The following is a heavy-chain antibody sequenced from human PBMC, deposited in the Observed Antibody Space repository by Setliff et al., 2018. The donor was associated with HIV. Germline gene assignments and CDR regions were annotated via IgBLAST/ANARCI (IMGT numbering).Heavy chain of an antibody. CDR2: ITDTGHT. CDR3: ARAPSCIGGNCILYYYYYSGLDA. Sequence: SETLSLTCTVYGGSLTNHYWTWIRQPPGRGLEWIGEITDTGHTNYNSSLQSRATISLDTPRKQFSLKLTSVAASDAAVYYCARAPSCIGGNCILYYYYYSGLDAWGQGTTVTVSS. J-gene: IGHJ6*02. D-gene: IGHD2-15*01. CDR1: GGSLTNHY. V-gene: IGHV4-34*01.